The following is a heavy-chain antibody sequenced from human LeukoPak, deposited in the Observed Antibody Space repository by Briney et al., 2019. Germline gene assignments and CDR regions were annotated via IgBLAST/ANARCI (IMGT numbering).Heavy chain of an antibody. D-gene: IGHD1-7*01. CDR3: ARDVTGTTFDP. CDR2: ISSGSHDI. Sequence: PGGSLRPSCAASGFTFSTYGMNWVRQAPGKGLEWVSSISSGSHDIYYADSVKGRFTISRDNAKNSLYLQMNSLRAEDTAVYYCARDVTGTTFDPWGQGTLVTVSS. J-gene: IGHJ5*02. V-gene: IGHV3-21*01. CDR1: GFTFSTYG.